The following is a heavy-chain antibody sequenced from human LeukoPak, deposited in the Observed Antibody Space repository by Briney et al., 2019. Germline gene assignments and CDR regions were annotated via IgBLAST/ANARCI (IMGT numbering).Heavy chain of an antibody. V-gene: IGHV3-23*01. CDR2: VDYSGGDT. D-gene: IGHD4-17*01. CDR3: ACLRGPSDY. J-gene: IGHJ4*02. Sequence: PGGSLRLSCIASGFTLSSYEMSWIRQAPGKGLEWVSSVDYSGGDTHYADSVMGRFTISRDNTKNSLYLQMDSLTADDTAVYFCACLRGPSDYWGQGTLVTVSS. CDR1: GFTLSSYE.